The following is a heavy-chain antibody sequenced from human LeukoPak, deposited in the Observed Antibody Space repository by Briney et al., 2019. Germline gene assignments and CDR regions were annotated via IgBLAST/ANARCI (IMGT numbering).Heavy chain of an antibody. D-gene: IGHD3-10*01. J-gene: IGHJ4*02. Sequence: GASVKVSCKASGYTFTSYGISWVRQAPGQGLEWMGWISAYNGNTDYAQKLQGRVTMTTDTSTSTAYMELRSLRSDDTAVYYCARDGQYYYGSGTPDAAGFFDYWGQGTLDTVSS. CDR1: GYTFTSYG. V-gene: IGHV1-18*04. CDR2: ISAYNGNT. CDR3: ARDGQYYYGSGTPDAAGFFDY.